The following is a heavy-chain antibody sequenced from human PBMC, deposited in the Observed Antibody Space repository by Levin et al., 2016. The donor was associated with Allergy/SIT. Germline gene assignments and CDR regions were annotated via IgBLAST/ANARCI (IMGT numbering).Heavy chain of an antibody. Sequence: ASVKVSCKASGGTFSSYAISWVRQAPGQGLEWMGGIIPIFGTANYAQKFQGRVTITADESTSTAYMELSSLRSEDTAVYYCARNGITGTTLWYYYYGMDVWGQGTTVTVSS. V-gene: IGHV1-69*13. CDR3: ARNGITGTTLWYYYYGMDV. CDR2: IIPIFGTA. D-gene: IGHD1-7*01. CDR1: GGTFSSYA. J-gene: IGHJ6*02.